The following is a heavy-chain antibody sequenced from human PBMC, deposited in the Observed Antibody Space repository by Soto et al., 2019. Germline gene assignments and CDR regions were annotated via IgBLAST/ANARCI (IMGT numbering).Heavy chain of an antibody. V-gene: IGHV2-5*01. CDR3: ARRSDPFYFHY. Sequence: QITLKESGPTLVKPTQTLTLTCTFSGFSLTTNAVAVGWIRQPPGKALEWLAIVYGSDDKFYSPSLKSRLTXTXXTYTKQVVLTMTNMDPVDTATYYCARRSDPFYFHYWGQGALVTVSS. J-gene: IGHJ4*02. CDR1: GFSLTTNAVA. CDR2: VYGSDDK.